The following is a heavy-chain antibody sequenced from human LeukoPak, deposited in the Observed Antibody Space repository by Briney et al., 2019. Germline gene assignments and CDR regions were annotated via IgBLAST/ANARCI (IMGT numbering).Heavy chain of an antibody. CDR1: GFTFSSYA. CDR3: ASGGYSGYDYDY. CDR2: ISSSGSTI. D-gene: IGHD5-12*01. J-gene: IGHJ4*02. Sequence: GGSLRLSCAASGFTFSSYAMTWVRQAPGKGLEWVSYISSSGSTIYYADSVKGRFTISRDNAKNSLYLQMNSLRAEDTAVYYCASGGYSGYDYDYWGQGTLVTVSS. V-gene: IGHV3-48*03.